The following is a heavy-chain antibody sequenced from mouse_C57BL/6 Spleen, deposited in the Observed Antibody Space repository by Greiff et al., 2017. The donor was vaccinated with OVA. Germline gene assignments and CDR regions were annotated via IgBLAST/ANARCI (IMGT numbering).Heavy chain of an antibody. Sequence: QVQLQQSGPELVKPGASVKISCKASGYAFSSSWMNWVKQRPGKGLEWIGRIYPGDGDTNYNGKFKGKATLTADKSSSTAYMQLSSLTSEDSAVYFCARGAYYSNYEAYWGQGTLVTVSA. CDR2: IYPGDGDT. J-gene: IGHJ3*01. CDR3: ARGAYYSNYEAY. D-gene: IGHD2-5*01. V-gene: IGHV1-82*01. CDR1: GYAFSSSW.